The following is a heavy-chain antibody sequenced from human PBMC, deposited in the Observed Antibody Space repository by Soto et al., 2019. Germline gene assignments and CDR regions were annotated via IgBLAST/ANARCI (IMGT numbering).Heavy chain of an antibody. CDR2: IDDGNA. CDR1: GFTFSSSA. V-gene: IGHV1-3*01. D-gene: IGHD6-19*01. J-gene: IGHJ4*02. CDR3: ASWAGYSSDWSGPYDY. Sequence: GASVKVSCKTSGFTFSSSAVHWVRQARGHRLQWIGWIDDGNAKYSQSFQGRVTITRDTSASIAYMELSSLIYEDTAVYYCASWAGYSSDWSGPYDYWGQGTLVTVSS.